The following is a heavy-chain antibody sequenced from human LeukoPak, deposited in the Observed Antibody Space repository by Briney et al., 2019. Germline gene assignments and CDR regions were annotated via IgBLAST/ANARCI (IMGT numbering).Heavy chain of an antibody. CDR1: GFTFSSYG. D-gene: IGHD6-19*01. J-gene: IGHJ5*01. V-gene: IGHV3-30*18. CDR3: AKDRSTGWYAGFDF. Sequence: GGSLRLSCAASGFTFSSYGMHWVRQAPGKGLEWVAYISYDGIYKNYTDSVKGRFTIARDNSKTTLYLQMISVRPEDSAVYFCAKDRSTGWYAGFDFWGQGTLVTVSS. CDR2: ISYDGIYK.